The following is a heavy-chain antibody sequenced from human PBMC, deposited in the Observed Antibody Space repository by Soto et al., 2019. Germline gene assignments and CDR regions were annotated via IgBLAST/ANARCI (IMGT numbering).Heavy chain of an antibody. CDR3: ARDAKYSSSSSALLDY. Sequence: GGSLRLSCAASGFTFSSHSMNWVRQAPGKGLEWVSYISSSSSTIYYADSVKGRFTISRDNAKNSLYLQMNSLRDEDTAVYYCARDAKYSSSSSALLDYWGQGTLVTVSS. J-gene: IGHJ4*02. D-gene: IGHD6-6*01. CDR2: ISSSSSTI. V-gene: IGHV3-48*02. CDR1: GFTFSSHS.